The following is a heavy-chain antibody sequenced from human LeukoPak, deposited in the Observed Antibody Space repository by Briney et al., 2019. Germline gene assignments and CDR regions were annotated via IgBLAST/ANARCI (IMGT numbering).Heavy chain of an antibody. V-gene: IGHV3-11*04. D-gene: IGHD5-12*01. CDR1: GFTFSDYY. Sequence: GGSLPLSCPASGFTFSDYYTRWVRQAPGKGLEWVAYISSFGSSIYYGDSVTDRFIISRDNAEHSLYLQVNCLRAGGGAVNYCARESSGYNPDRCDPWGQGTLVTV. CDR2: ISSFGSSI. J-gene: IGHJ5*02. CDR3: ARESSGYNPDRCDP.